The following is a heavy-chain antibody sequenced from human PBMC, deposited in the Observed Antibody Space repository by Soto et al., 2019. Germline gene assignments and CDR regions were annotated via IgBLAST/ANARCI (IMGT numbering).Heavy chain of an antibody. D-gene: IGHD3-22*01. J-gene: IGHJ4*02. CDR2: IYYSGST. CDR1: GGSISSGGYY. V-gene: IGHV4-31*03. CDR3: ASLNDSSGYTYDY. Sequence: TLSLTCTVSGGSISSGGYYWSWIRQHPGKDLEWIGYIYYSGSTYYNPSLKSRVTISVDTSKNQFSLKLSSVTAADTAVYYCASLNDSSGYTYDYWGQGNLVPVSS.